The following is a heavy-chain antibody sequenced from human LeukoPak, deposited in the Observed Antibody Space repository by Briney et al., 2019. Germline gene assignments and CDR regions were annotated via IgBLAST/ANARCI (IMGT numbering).Heavy chain of an antibody. D-gene: IGHD3-22*01. CDR2: IYYSGST. CDR1: GGSISSYY. Sequence: PSETLSLTCAVSGGSISSYYWSWIRQPPGKGLEWIGYIYYSGSTNYNPSLKSRVTISVDTSMNQFSLKLSSVTAADTAVYYCARDSGYYYDSSGLPINWGQGTLVTVSS. V-gene: IGHV4-59*01. J-gene: IGHJ4*02. CDR3: ARDSGYYYDSSGLPIN.